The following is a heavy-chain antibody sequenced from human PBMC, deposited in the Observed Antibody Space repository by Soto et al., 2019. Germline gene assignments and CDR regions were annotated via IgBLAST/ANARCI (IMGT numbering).Heavy chain of an antibody. J-gene: IGHJ4*02. Sequence: SETLSLTCSVSDGSVTGYCWSWIRQPPGKGLEWIGCIDYNGRAHYNPSLTSRVTMSLDTSNNHFSLKLSSVTTTDTAVYYCARGPDHSKVVYWGQGTLVTVSS. CDR1: DGSVTGYC. CDR3: ARGPDHSKVVY. V-gene: IGHV4-59*02. D-gene: IGHD4-4*01. CDR2: IDYNGRA.